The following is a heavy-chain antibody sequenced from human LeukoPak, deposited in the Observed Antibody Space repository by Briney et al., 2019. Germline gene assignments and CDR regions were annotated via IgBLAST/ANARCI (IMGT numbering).Heavy chain of an antibody. J-gene: IGHJ4*02. CDR2: ISGSDGRT. CDR1: GFIFSNFP. CDR3: AKDRGY. Sequence: GESLRLSCVASGFIFSNFPMTWVRQAPGKGLEWVSAISGSDGRTYYADSVKGRFTISRDNSKNTLYLQMNSLRAEDTAVYYCAKDRGYWGQGTLVTVSS. V-gene: IGHV3-23*01.